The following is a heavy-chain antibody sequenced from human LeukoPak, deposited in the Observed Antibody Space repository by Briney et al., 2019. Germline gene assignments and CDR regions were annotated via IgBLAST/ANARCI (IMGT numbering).Heavy chain of an antibody. V-gene: IGHV3-7*03. Sequence: GGSLRLSCAASGFTSSSYWMSWVRQAPGKGLEWVANIKKDGSEKYYVDSVKGRFTVSRDNAKNSLYLRMNSLRGEDTAVYYCARGLYSSTTYYFDYWGQGTLVTVSS. J-gene: IGHJ4*02. CDR1: GFTSSSYW. D-gene: IGHD6-13*01. CDR2: IKKDGSEK. CDR3: ARGLYSSTTYYFDY.